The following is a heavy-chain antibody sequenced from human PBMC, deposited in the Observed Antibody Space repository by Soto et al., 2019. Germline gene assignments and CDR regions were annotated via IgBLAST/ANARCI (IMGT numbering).Heavy chain of an antibody. CDR1: GITFSANA. CDR3: AKGLRISAAGPYSSYCMDV. CDR2: ISGSGGST. D-gene: IGHD6-13*01. J-gene: IGHJ6*02. V-gene: IGHV3-23*01. Sequence: GGSLRLSCAASGITFSANAMSWVRQAPGKGLEWVSDISGSGGSTYYADSVKGRFTISRDNSKNTLCLQMNSLRAEDTAVYYCAKGLRISAAGPYSSYCMDVWGQGTTVTVS.